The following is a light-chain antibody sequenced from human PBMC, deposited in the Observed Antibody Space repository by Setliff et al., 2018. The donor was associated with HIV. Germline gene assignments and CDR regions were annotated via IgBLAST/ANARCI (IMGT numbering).Light chain of an antibody. V-gene: IGLV2-11*01. CDR3: CSYVGSYSYV. CDR2: DVT. CDR1: SSDVGAYDY. J-gene: IGLJ1*01. Sequence: QSALTQPRSVSGPPGQSVTFSCTGSSSDVGAYDYVSWYQQRPGRAPKLVIYDVTKRPSGVPDRFSGSKSGNTASLTISGLQSEDEADYYCCSYVGSYSYVFGSGTKVTVL.